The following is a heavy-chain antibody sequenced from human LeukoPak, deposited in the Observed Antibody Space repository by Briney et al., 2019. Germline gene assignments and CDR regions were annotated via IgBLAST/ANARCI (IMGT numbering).Heavy chain of an antibody. V-gene: IGHV1-24*01. CDR1: GYTLTELS. J-gene: IGHJ4*02. CDR3: ATDNWDSSSPPQFGY. Sequence: GASVKVSCKVSGYTLTELSMYWVRQAPGKGLEWMGGFDPEDGETIYAQKFQGRVTMTEDTSTDTAYMELSSLRSEDTAVYYCATDNWDSSSPPQFGYWGQGTLVTVSS. D-gene: IGHD6-6*01. CDR2: FDPEDGET.